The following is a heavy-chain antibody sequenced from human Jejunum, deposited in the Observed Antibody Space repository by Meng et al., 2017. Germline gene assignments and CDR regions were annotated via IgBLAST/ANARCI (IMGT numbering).Heavy chain of an antibody. D-gene: IGHD1-26*01. CDR2: IDVDASRT. J-gene: IGHJ4*02. CDR3: AKHLSGSYTFDY. Sequence: EVQRVESGGGLVQPGGSLRLSCEGSGFGFSSSWIHWVRQTPGKGLVWVARIDVDASRTDYADSVKGRFTSSRDNSENTLYLQMNSLRVEDTAIYYCAKHLSGSYTFDYWGQGTLVTVSS. CDR1: GFGFSSSW. V-gene: IGHV3-74*01.